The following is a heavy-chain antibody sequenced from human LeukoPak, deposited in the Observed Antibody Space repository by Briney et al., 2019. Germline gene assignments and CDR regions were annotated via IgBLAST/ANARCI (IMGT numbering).Heavy chain of an antibody. D-gene: IGHD6-13*01. CDR2: ISSSGSTI. CDR1: GFTFSSYE. Sequence: PGGSLRLSCAASGFTFSSYEMNWVRQAPGKGLEWVSYISSSGSTIYYADSVKGRFTISRDNAKNSLYLQMNSLRAADTAVYYCARDVMGAAAGPFDYWGQGTLVTVSS. V-gene: IGHV3-48*03. J-gene: IGHJ4*02. CDR3: ARDVMGAAAGPFDY.